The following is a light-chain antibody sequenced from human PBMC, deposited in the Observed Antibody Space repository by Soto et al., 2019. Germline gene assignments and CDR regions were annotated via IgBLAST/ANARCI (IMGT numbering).Light chain of an antibody. CDR3: QQYNQWPPWT. CDR2: GPS. J-gene: IGKJ1*01. V-gene: IGKV3-15*01. Sequence: IGVTQSAATLSVSPGERATLSCRASQGVXSDFGWDKEKPGQAPRLLIXGPSTRATGIPARFPGSGSGKDFTLTISSLQSEDFAVYYCQQYNQWPPWTFGQGTKVDIK. CDR1: QGVXSD.